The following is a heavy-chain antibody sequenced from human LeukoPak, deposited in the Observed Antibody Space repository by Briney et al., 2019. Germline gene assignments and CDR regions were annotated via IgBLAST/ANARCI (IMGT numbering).Heavy chain of an antibody. CDR3: ASLATYYYDTSGYYYLDY. CDR1: GGSISSGDYY. V-gene: IGHV4-30-4*01. D-gene: IGHD3-22*01. CDR2: IYYSGST. J-gene: IGHJ4*02. Sequence: PSETLSLTCTVSGGSISSGDYYWSWIRQPPGKGLEWIGYIYYSGSTYYNPSLKSRVTISVDTSKNQFSLKLSSVTAADTAVYYCASLATYYYDTSGYYYLDYWGQGTLVTVSS.